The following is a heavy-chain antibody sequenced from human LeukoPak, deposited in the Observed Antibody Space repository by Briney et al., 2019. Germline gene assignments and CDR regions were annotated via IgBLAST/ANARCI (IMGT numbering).Heavy chain of an antibody. CDR3: ARDYYHDSSGYYFGPDAFDI. CDR2: ISSSSSYI. D-gene: IGHD3-22*01. Sequence: PGGSLRLSCAASGFTFSSYSMNWVRQAPGKGLEWVSSISSSSSYIYYADSVKGRFTISRDNAKNSLYLQMNSLRAEDTAVYYCARDYYHDSSGYYFGPDAFDIWGQGTMVTVSS. V-gene: IGHV3-21*01. J-gene: IGHJ3*02. CDR1: GFTFSSYS.